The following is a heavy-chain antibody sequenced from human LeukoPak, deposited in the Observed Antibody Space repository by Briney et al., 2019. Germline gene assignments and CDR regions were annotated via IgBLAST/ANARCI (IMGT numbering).Heavy chain of an antibody. Sequence: SETLSLTCTVSGGSISSYYWSWIRQPPGKGLEWIGYIYYSGSTNYNPSLKGRVTVSVDTSKNQFSLKLSSVTAADTAVYYCARSPYYYESGAFGWYFDLWGRGTLVTVSS. CDR2: IYYSGST. D-gene: IGHD3-22*01. V-gene: IGHV4-59*01. CDR1: GGSISSYY. J-gene: IGHJ2*01. CDR3: ARSPYYYESGAFGWYFDL.